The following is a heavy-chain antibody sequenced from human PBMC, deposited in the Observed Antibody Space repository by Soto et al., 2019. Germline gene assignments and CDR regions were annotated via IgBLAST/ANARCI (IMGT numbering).Heavy chain of an antibody. CDR3: ASYYYDSSGHPDEAFDI. CDR2: IDPSDSYT. CDR1: GYSFTSYW. D-gene: IGHD3-22*01. Sequence: GESLKISCKGSGYSFTSYWISWVRQMPGKGLEWMGRIDPSDSYTNYSPSFQGHVTISADKSISTAYLQWSSLKASDTAMYYCASYYYDSSGHPDEAFDIWGQGTMVTVS. V-gene: IGHV5-10-1*01. J-gene: IGHJ3*02.